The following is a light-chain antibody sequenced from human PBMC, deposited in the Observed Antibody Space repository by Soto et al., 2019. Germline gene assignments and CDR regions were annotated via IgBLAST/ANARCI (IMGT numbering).Light chain of an antibody. CDR2: DAS. Sequence: EIVLTQSPATLSLSPGERATLSCRASQSVSSYLAWYQQKPGQAPRLLIYDASNRATGIPARFSGSGSGIDFTLTISSLEPEDFAVYYCQQRSNWRDTFGQGTKLEIK. CDR1: QSVSSY. CDR3: QQRSNWRDT. J-gene: IGKJ2*01. V-gene: IGKV3-11*01.